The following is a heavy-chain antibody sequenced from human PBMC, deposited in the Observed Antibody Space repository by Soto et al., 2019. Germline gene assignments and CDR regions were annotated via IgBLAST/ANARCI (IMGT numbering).Heavy chain of an antibody. D-gene: IGHD2-21*02. CDR3: ARVRRKAKVTSAGLGAFDI. J-gene: IGHJ3*02. CDR1: GFTFSSYG. V-gene: IGHV3-33*01. Sequence: QVQLVESGGGVVQPGRSLRLSCAASGFTFSSYGMHWVRQAPGKGLEWVAVIWYDGSNKYYADSVKGRFTISRDNSKNTLYLQMNSLRAEDTAVYYCARVRRKAKVTSAGLGAFDIWGQGTMVTVSS. CDR2: IWYDGSNK.